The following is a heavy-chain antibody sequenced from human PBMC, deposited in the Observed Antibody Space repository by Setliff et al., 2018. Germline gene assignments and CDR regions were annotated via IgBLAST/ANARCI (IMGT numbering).Heavy chain of an antibody. CDR2: IYITGNP. J-gene: IGHJ4*02. Sequence: LSLTCAVSGASIRQTSYFWTWVRQPAGKGLEWIGHIYITGNPNVNPSLKSRVAMSLDNSGNQFSLNLQSVTAADTAVYYCTRLYYTSRALYFDIWGQGHPVTVPQ. CDR3: TRLYYTSRALYFDI. D-gene: IGHD3-3*01. CDR1: GASIRQTSYF. V-gene: IGHV4-61*09.